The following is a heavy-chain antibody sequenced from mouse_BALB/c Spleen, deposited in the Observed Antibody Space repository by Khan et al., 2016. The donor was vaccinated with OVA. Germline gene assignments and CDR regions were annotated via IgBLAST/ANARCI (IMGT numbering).Heavy chain of an antibody. Sequence: QIQLVQSGPELKKPGETVKISCKASGYTFTNYGMNWVKQSPGKALKWMGWINTYTGEPTYADDFKGRFAFSLETSASTAYLQINNLKNEDTATYFCARPPYFYYTLAHWGQGTSVTVSS. J-gene: IGHJ4*01. V-gene: IGHV9-3-1*01. CDR1: GYTFTNYG. CDR3: ARPPYFYYTLAH. CDR2: INTYTGEP. D-gene: IGHD2-10*01.